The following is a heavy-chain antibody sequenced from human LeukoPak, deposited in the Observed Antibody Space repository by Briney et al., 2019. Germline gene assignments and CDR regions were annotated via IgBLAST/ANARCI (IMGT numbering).Heavy chain of an antibody. D-gene: IGHD3-3*01. CDR2: ISSSSSYI. J-gene: IGHJ6*03. CDR1: GFTFSSYS. V-gene: IGHV3-21*01. Sequence: KSGGSLRLSCAASGFTFSSYSMNWVRQAPGKGLEWVSSISSSSSYIYYADSVKGRFTISRDNAKNSLYLQMNSLRAEDTAVYYCARDAQYTIFGVDHYYMDVWGKGTTVTVSS. CDR3: ARDAQYTIFGVDHYYMDV.